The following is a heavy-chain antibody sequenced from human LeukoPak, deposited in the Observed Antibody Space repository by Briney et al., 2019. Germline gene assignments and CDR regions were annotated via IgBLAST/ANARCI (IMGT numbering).Heavy chain of an antibody. CDR1: GGTFSSYA. Sequence: SVKVSCKASGGTFSSYAISWVRQAPGQGLEWMGGIIPIFGTANYAQKLQGRVTITADESTRTAYMELSSLRSEDTAVYYCASSSWPRSGFYYFDYWGQGTLVTVSS. V-gene: IGHV1-69*01. CDR3: ASSSWPRSGFYYFDY. J-gene: IGHJ4*02. CDR2: IIPIFGTA. D-gene: IGHD6-13*01.